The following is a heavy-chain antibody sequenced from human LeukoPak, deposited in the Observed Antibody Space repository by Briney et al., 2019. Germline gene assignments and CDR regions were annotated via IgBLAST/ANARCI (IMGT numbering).Heavy chain of an antibody. V-gene: IGHV4-61*02. CDR3: ARGNWNYFDY. Sequence: SETLSLTCTISGDSISSGDYYWTWIRQPAGTGLEWIGRIYSSGSTNYNPSLKSRLTISLDTSKNQFSLKLSSVTAADTAVYYCARGNWNYFDYWGQGTLVPVSS. CDR2: IYSSGST. D-gene: IGHD1-20*01. CDR1: GDSISSGDYY. J-gene: IGHJ4*02.